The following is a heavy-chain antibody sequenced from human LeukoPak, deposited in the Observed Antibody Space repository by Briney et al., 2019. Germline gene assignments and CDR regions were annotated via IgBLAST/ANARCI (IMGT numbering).Heavy chain of an antibody. Sequence: ASVKVSCKASGGTFSSYAISWVRQAPGQGLEWMGGIIPIFGTANYAQKFQGRVTITADGSTSTAYMELSSLRSEDTAVYYCALNYDSSGYYSDYWGQGTLVTVSS. D-gene: IGHD3-22*01. CDR1: GGTFSSYA. J-gene: IGHJ4*02. CDR2: IIPIFGTA. V-gene: IGHV1-69*13. CDR3: ALNYDSSGYYSDY.